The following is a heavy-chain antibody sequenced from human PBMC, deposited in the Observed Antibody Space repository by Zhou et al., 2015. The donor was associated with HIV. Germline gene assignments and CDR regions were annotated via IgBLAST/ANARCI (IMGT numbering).Heavy chain of an antibody. Sequence: QVYLVQSAPAMKKPGASVRVSCEIHSALGLKYFIHWVRQVSGEGLEWMGRINPPTGGTNYAKAFEGRITVSQGTATTSSQMHLKDLRADDTAIYYCAGQFESGGKVGYDVWGQGTLITVS. CDR1: ALGLKYF. J-gene: IGHJ4*02. D-gene: IGHD2-2*01. V-gene: IGHV1-2*06. CDR3: AGQFESGGKVGYDV. CDR2: INPPTGGT.